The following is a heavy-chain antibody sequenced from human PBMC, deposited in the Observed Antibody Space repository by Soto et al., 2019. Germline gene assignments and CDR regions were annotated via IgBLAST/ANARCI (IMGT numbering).Heavy chain of an antibody. J-gene: IGHJ6*02. V-gene: IGHV3-30*18. CDR2: ISYDGSNK. Sequence: QVQLVESGGGVVQPGRSLRLSCAASGFTFSSYGMHWVRQAPGKGLEWVAVISYDGSNKYYAYSLKGRFTISRDNSKNPLYLQMNSLRAEETAVSYCAKDRGRVVVVVCDYYGMDVWGQGTTVTVAS. CDR3: AKDRGRVVVVVCDYYGMDV. D-gene: IGHD2-15*01. CDR1: GFTFSSYG.